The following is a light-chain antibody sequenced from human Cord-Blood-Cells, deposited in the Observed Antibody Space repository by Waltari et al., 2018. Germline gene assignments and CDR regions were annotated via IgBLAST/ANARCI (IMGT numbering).Light chain of an antibody. Sequence: DIQMTQSPSSLSASVGDRVTITCQASQDISNYLKWYQQKPGKAPKLLIYAASMFETGVPSRCSGSGSGTDYTITISSLQPEDIPTYDCQQYDNLAITFGQGTRLEIK. CDR2: AAS. CDR3: QQYDNLAIT. CDR1: QDISNY. V-gene: IGKV1-33*01. J-gene: IGKJ5*01.